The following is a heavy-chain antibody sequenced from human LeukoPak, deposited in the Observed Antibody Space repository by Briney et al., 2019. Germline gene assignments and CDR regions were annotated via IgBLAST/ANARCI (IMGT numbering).Heavy chain of an antibody. CDR3: AKDFAVTRYYYYYYMDV. J-gene: IGHJ6*03. CDR2: ISGSGGST. CDR1: RFTFSSYA. D-gene: IGHD2-2*01. Sequence: GGSLRLSCAASRFTFSSYAMSWVRQAPGKGLEWVSAISGSGGSTYYADSVKGRFTISRDNSKNTLYLQMNSLRAEDTAVYYCAKDFAVTRYYYYYYMDVWGKGTTVTVSS. V-gene: IGHV3-23*01.